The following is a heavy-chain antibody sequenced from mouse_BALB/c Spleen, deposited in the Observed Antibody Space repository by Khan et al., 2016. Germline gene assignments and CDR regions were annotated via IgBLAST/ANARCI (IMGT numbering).Heavy chain of an antibody. V-gene: IGHV1-20*02. J-gene: IGHJ3*01. CDR3: VSSGDFGTFPY. D-gene: IGHD4-1*01. CDR2: ISPYNGDT. CDR1: GSSFIAYF. Sequence: VQLKESGPELVKPGASVKISCKASGSSFIAYFMNWVMQSHGQSLEWIGRISPYNGDTFYNQNFKGKATLTVDKSSTTAHMELRSLASEDSAVYYCVSSGDFGTFPYWGQGTLVTVS.